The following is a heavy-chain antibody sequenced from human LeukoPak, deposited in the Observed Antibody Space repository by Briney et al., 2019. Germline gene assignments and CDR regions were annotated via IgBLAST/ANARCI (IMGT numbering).Heavy chain of an antibody. V-gene: IGHV3-23*01. CDR1: GVPFSTFP. CDR3: TKGGHGDY. Sequence: GGSLRLSCAPSGVPFSTFPMSWVRQAPGEGQEWVSTLSGDGSDTYYADSVKGRFTISRDTSKNTLFLQMNSLRADDTAIYYCTKGGHGDYWGQGTMVTVSS. CDR2: LSGDGSDT. D-gene: IGHD2-21*02. J-gene: IGHJ4*02.